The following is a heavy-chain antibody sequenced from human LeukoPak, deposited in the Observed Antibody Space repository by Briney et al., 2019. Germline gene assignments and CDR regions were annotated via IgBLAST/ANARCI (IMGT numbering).Heavy chain of an antibody. Sequence: GGSLRLSCAASGFTFSSYAMSWVRQAPGKGLEWVSAISGSGGSTYYADSVKGRFTISRDNAKNSLYLQMNSLRAEDTAVYYCARGDPGDGGSGSYYNLWGQGTLVTVSS. CDR1: GFTFSSYA. CDR2: ISGSGGST. D-gene: IGHD3-10*01. J-gene: IGHJ4*02. V-gene: IGHV3-23*01. CDR3: ARGDPGDGGSGSYYNL.